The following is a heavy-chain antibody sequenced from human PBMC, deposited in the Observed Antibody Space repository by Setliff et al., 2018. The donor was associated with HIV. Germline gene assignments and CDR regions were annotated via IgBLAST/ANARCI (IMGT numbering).Heavy chain of an antibody. CDR3: ARHLIPGDPRYSSSWYY. V-gene: IGHV5-51*01. D-gene: IGHD6-13*01. CDR2: IYPGDSDT. CDR1: GYSFTSYW. J-gene: IGHJ4*02. Sequence: GESLKIPCKGSGYSFTSYWIGWVRQMPGKGLEWMGIIYPGDSDTRYSPSFQGQVTLSADKSISTAYLQWSSLKASDTAMYYCARHLIPGDPRYSSSWYYWGQGTLVTVSS.